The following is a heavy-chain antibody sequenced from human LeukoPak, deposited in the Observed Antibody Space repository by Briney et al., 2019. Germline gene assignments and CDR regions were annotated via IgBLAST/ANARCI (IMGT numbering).Heavy chain of an antibody. CDR2: ISYDGSNK. D-gene: IGHD3-22*01. CDR3: ATDYHYYDSSGYFI. V-gene: IGHV3-30-3*01. CDR1: GFTFSSYA. Sequence: GRSLRLSCAASGFTFSSYAMHWVRQAPGKGLEWVAVISYDGSNKYYADSVKGRFTISRDNSKNTLYLQMNSLRAEDTAVYYCATDYHYYDSSGYFIWGQGTLVTVSS. J-gene: IGHJ4*02.